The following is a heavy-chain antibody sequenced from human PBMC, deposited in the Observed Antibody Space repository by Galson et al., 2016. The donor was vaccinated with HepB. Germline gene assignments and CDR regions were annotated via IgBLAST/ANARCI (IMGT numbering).Heavy chain of an antibody. J-gene: IGHJ5*01. CDR2: MNPNSGNT. V-gene: IGHV1-8*01. Sequence: SVKVSCKASGYTFTTYDINWVRQATGQGLEWMGWMNPNSGNTGSAQKFQGRVTLTRDTSISTAYMELSGLTPEETAIYYCARSPASQKFDSWGQGTLVTVSS. CDR3: ARSPASQKFDS. CDR1: GYTFTTYD.